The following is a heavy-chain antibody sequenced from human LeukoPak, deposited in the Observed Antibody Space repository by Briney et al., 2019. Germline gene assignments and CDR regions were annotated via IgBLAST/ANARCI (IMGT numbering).Heavy chain of an antibody. J-gene: IGHJ4*02. CDR2: IYSGGST. Sequence: GGSLRLSCAASGLTFSSYAMNWVRQAPGKGLEWVSVIYSGGSTYYADSVKGRFTISRDNSKNTLYLQMNSLRAEDTAVYYCARGGGSGYSSGWYDYWGQGTLVTVSS. CDR3: ARGGGSGYSSGWYDY. D-gene: IGHD6-19*01. V-gene: IGHV3-66*01. CDR1: GLTFSSYA.